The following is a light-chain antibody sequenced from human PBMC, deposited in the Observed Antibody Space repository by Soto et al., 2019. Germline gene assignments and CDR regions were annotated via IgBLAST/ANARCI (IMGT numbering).Light chain of an antibody. J-gene: IGKJ5*01. CDR2: GAS. CDR1: QRVSSTY. V-gene: IGKV3-20*01. Sequence: EVVLTQSPDTLSLFPGERATLSCRASQRVSSTYFAWYRQKPGQPPSLLIYGASNRATGVPDRFSGSGSGTDFTLTISSLQSEDFAVYYCQQYNNWPPITFGQGTRLEIK. CDR3: QQYNNWPPIT.